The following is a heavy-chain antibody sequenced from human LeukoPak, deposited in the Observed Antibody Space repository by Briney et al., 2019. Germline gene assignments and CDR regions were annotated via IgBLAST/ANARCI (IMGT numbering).Heavy chain of an antibody. V-gene: IGHV4-34*01. Sequence: SETLSLTCAVYGGSFSGYYWSWIRQPPGKGLEWIGEINHSGSTNYNPSLKSRVTISVDTSKSQFSLKLTSATAADTAVYYCARAPDSVPHDYWGQGTLVTVSS. J-gene: IGHJ4*02. CDR1: GGSFSGYY. CDR2: INHSGST. CDR3: ARAPDSVPHDY.